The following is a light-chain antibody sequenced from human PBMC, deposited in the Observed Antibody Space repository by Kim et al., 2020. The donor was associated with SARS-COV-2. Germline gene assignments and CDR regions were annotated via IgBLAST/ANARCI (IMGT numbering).Light chain of an antibody. V-gene: IGKV4-1*01. CDR3: QQYNITPVT. CDR1: HSGLCRSSSRNY. J-gene: IGKJ4*01. Sequence: APVNCESIHSGLCRSSSRNYLAWYQQKPGQAPRLLIYGASTREAGVPERFSGGGSGTDFTLTISSLEAEDVAVYYCQQYNITPVTFGGGTKVDIK. CDR2: GAS.